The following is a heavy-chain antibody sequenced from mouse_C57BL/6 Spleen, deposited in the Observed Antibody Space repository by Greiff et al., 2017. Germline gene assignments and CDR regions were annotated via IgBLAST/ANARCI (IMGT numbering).Heavy chain of an antibody. Sequence: EVQLQQSGPELVKPGASVKISCKASGYTFTDYYMNWVKQSHGKSLEWIGDINPNNGGTSYNQKFKGKATLTVDKSSSTAYMELRSLTSEDSAVYYCARYYGSRRDWYFDVWGTGTTVTVSS. CDR1: GYTFTDYY. V-gene: IGHV1-26*01. CDR2: INPNNGGT. CDR3: ARYYGSRRDWYFDV. J-gene: IGHJ1*03. D-gene: IGHD1-1*01.